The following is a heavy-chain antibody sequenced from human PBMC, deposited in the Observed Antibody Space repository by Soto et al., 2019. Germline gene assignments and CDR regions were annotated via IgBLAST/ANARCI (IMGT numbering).Heavy chain of an antibody. CDR1: GFTFSSYS. Sequence: EVQLLESGGGLVQPGGSLRLSCAASGFTFSSYSMNWVRQAPGKGLEWVSSISSSSSYIYYADSVKGRFTISRDNAKNSLYLQMNSLRAEDTAVYYCASSINYCSGGSCYYNWFDPWGQGTLVTVSS. CDR2: ISSSSSYI. J-gene: IGHJ5*02. V-gene: IGHV3-21*01. CDR3: ASSINYCSGGSCYYNWFDP. D-gene: IGHD2-15*01.